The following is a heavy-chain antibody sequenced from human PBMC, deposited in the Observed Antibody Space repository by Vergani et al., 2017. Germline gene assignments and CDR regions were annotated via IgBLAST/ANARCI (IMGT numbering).Heavy chain of an antibody. J-gene: IGHJ6*02. D-gene: IGHD3-16*01. CDR1: GFTFSSYS. V-gene: IGHV3-21*04. CDR2: ISSSSSYI. CDR3: AKCLGAYYYYGMDV. Sequence: EVQLVESGGGLVKPGGSLRLSCAASGFTFSSYSMNWVRQAPGKGLEWVSSISSSSSYIYYADSVKGRFTISRDNAKNTLYLQMNSLRAEDTAVYYCAKCLGAYYYYGMDVWGQGTTVTVSS.